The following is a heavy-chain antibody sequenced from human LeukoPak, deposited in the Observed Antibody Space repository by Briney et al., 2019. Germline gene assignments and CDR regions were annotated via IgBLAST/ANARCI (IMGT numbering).Heavy chain of an antibody. CDR2: INPNSGGT. Sequence: ASVKVSCKASGYTFTGYYMHWVRQAPGQGLEWMGWINPNSGGTNYAQKFQGRVTMTRDTSISTAYMELNRLRSDDTAVYYCAREHVTIFGVVIGFDPWGQGTLVTVSS. CDR3: AREHVTIFGVVIGFDP. D-gene: IGHD3-3*01. V-gene: IGHV1-2*02. J-gene: IGHJ5*02. CDR1: GYTFTGYY.